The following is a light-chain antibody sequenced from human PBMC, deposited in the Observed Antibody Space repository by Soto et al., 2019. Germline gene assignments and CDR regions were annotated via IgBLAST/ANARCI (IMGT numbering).Light chain of an antibody. V-gene: IGKV1-39*01. CDR3: QQYGNVPLT. J-gene: IGKJ4*01. Sequence: DIQMTQSPSSLSASVGDRVTITCRASQSISSYLNWYQQKPGKAPKLLIYAASSLQSGVPSRFSGSGSGTDFTLTISRLEPEDFAVYYCQQYGNVPLTFGGGTKVDIK. CDR2: AAS. CDR1: QSISSY.